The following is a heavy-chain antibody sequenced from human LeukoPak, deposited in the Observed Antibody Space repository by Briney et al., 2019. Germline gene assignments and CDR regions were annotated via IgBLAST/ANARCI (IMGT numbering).Heavy chain of an antibody. CDR2: ISGNGGGT. J-gene: IGHJ4*02. Sequence: QTGGSLRLSCAASGFAFSSYAMSWVRQTPGKGLEWVSGISGNGGGTYYADSVKGRFTISRDNSQNTLYLQMNSLRAEDTAVYYCAKLYYDYIWGSYRYYFFDSWGQGILSTVYS. V-gene: IGHV3-23*01. CDR1: GFAFSSYA. CDR3: AKLYYDYIWGSYRYYFFDS. D-gene: IGHD3-16*02.